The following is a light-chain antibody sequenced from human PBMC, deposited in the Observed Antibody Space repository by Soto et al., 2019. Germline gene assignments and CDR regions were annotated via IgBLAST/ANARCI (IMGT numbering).Light chain of an antibody. Sequence: EIVMTQSPATLSVSPGERATLSCRASQSVGSDLAWYHQAPGQPPRLLLYGAYTRAHGIPARFSGSGSGTEFTLTIRSLQSEDFAVYYCQQYGDWPSFGQGTKVDI. CDR1: QSVGSD. J-gene: IGKJ1*01. V-gene: IGKV3-15*01. CDR3: QQYGDWPS. CDR2: GAY.